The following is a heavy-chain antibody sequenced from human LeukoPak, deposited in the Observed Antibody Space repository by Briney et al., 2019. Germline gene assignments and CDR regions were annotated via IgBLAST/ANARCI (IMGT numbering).Heavy chain of an antibody. J-gene: IGHJ4*02. D-gene: IGHD6-19*01. V-gene: IGHV3-21*06. CDR2: ISSN. Sequence: GGSLRLSCAASGFTFSSYSMHWVRQAPGKGLEWISSISSNNADSVKGRFTISRDNAKNSLYLQVTGLRVEDTALYYCAREIVSSGCLDYWGQGSLVTVSS. CDR3: AREIVSSGCLDY. CDR1: GFTFSSYS.